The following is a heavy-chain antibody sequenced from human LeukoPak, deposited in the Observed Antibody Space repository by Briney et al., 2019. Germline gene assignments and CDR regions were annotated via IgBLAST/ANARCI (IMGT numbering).Heavy chain of an antibody. J-gene: IGHJ4*02. D-gene: IGHD3-22*01. V-gene: IGHV3-74*01. CDR2: INSDGSST. CDR1: GFTFSSYW. Sequence: GGSLRLSCAASGFTFSSYWMHWVRQAPGKGLVWVSRINSDGSSTSYADSVKGRFTISRDNAKNTLYLQMNSLRAEDTAVYYCARGGYYYDSSGYQTEHDYWGQGTLVTASS. CDR3: ARGGYYYDSSGYQTEHDY.